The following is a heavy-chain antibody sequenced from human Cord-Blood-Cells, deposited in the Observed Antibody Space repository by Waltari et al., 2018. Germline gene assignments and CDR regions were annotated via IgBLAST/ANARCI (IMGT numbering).Heavy chain of an antibody. CDR2: ISGSGGST. V-gene: IGHV3-23*01. CDR3: ANGNSSSWYYFDY. J-gene: IGHJ4*02. CDR1: GFTFTSIA. Sequence: EVQLLESGGGLVQPGGSLRLSCAAYGFTFTSIAISWVRQAPGKGLEWVSAISGSGGSTYYADSVKGRFTISRDNSKNTLYLQMNSLRAEDTAVYYCANGNSSSWYYFDYWGQGTLVTVSS. D-gene: IGHD6-13*01.